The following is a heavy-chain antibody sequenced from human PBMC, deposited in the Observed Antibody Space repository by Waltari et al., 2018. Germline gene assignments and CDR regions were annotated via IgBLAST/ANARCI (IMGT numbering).Heavy chain of an antibody. CDR3: ARVWGSYRSFDY. CDR1: GFTFTSYA. CDR2: LSASGDTI. J-gene: IGHJ4*02. V-gene: IGHV3-23*04. Sequence: DVQLVESGRGFVHPGGSLRLSCSASGFTFTSYAISWVPQAPGKGLEWVSALSASGDTIYYADSVKGRFTISRDNARNTVYLQMSSLSAEDTAVYYCARVWGSYRSFDYWGQGTLVTVSS. D-gene: IGHD3-16*02.